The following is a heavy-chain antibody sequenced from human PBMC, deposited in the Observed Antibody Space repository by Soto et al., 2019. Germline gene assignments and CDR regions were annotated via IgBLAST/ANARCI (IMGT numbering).Heavy chain of an antibody. J-gene: IGHJ4*02. CDR3: ARGERWAFDY. CDR2: ISWNSGSI. CDR1: GFTFDDYA. Sequence: GGSLRLSCAASGFTFDDYAMHWVRQAPGKGLEWVSGISWNSGSIGYADSVKGRFTISRDNAKNSLYLQMNSLRAEDTALYYCARGERWAFDYWGRGTLVTVSS. V-gene: IGHV3-9*01.